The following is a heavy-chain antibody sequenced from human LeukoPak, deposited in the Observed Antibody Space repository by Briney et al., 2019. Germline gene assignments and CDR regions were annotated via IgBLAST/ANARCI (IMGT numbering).Heavy chain of an antibody. CDR1: GFTFSSYG. D-gene: IGHD6-13*01. J-gene: IGHJ4*02. CDR2: IRYDGSNK. CDR3: ARRAAAWGDC. Sequence: PGGSLRLSCAASGFTFSSYGMHWVRQAPGKGLEWVAFIRYDGSNKYYADSVKGRFTISRDNSKNTLYLQMNSLRDEDTAVYYCARRAAAWGDCWGQGTLVTVSS. V-gene: IGHV3-30*02.